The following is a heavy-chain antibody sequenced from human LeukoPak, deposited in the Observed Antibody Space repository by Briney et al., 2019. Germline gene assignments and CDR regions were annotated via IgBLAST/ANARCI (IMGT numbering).Heavy chain of an antibody. CDR2: ISSSGDRT. D-gene: IGHD5-24*01. J-gene: IGHJ4*02. V-gene: IGHV3-23*01. Sequence: GGSLRLSCAASGFTFSNYAMAWVRQAPGKGLEWVAGISSSGDRTDYADSVKGRFTISGDSSKNTLYLQMNGLRAEDTAVYYCARNRPDGYNPPGDYWGQGTLVTVSS. CDR3: ARNRPDGYNPPGDY. CDR1: GFTFSNYA.